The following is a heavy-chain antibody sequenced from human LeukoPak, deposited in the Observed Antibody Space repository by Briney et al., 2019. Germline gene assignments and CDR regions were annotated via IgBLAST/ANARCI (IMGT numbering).Heavy chain of an antibody. J-gene: IGHJ5*02. Sequence: PSETLSLTCTVSGGSISSYYWGWIRQPPGKGLECIGNIYYSGSTYYNPSLKSRVTISVDTSKNQFSLKLSSVTAADTAVYYCARESAKYSNYRCFDPWGQGTLVTVSS. CDR2: IYYSGST. D-gene: IGHD4-11*01. CDR1: GGSISSYY. V-gene: IGHV4-39*07. CDR3: ARESAKYSNYRCFDP.